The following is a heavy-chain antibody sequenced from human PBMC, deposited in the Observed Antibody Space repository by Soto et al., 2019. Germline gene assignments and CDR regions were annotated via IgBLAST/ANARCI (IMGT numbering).Heavy chain of an antibody. CDR1: GYTFTSYG. CDR2: ISAHNGNT. Sequence: QVHLVQSVAEVKKPGASVKVSGKGSGYTFTSYGITWVRQAPGQGLEWMGWISAHNGNTNSAQKLQGRVTVTRDTSTSTAYMELTSLRSDDTAVYYCARGRYVDYWGQGALVTVSS. V-gene: IGHV1-18*01. J-gene: IGHJ4*02. CDR3: ARGRYVDY. D-gene: IGHD1-1*01.